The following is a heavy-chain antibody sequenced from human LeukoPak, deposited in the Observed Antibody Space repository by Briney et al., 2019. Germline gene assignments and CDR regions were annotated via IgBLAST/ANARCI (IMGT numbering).Heavy chain of an antibody. Sequence: SGPTLVKPTQTLTLTCTFSGFSLNTDGVGVGWIRQPPGKALEWLALIYWDDDKRYSPSLKSRLTITKDTSRNQVVLTMTNVDPVDTATYYCAHRPRYCSGGDCYGAFDYRGQGILVTVSS. D-gene: IGHD2-15*01. CDR1: GFSLNTDGVG. J-gene: IGHJ4*02. CDR3: AHRPRYCSGGDCYGAFDY. V-gene: IGHV2-5*02. CDR2: IYWDDDK.